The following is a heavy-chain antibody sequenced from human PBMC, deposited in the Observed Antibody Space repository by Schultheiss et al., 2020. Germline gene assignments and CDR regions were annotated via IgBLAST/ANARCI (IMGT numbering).Heavy chain of an antibody. V-gene: IGHV3-21*01. D-gene: IGHD5-12*01. CDR1: GFTFKTYG. Sequence: GRSLRLSCVSSGFTFKTYGLHWVRQAPGKGLEWVSFISSSASYIFYADSVKGRFTISRDNAKNSLFLQMDRLRAEDTAVYYCARGAYAGYDSGNFYGMDVWGKGTTVTVSS. J-gene: IGHJ6*04. CDR2: ISSSASYI. CDR3: ARGAYAGYDSGNFYGMDV.